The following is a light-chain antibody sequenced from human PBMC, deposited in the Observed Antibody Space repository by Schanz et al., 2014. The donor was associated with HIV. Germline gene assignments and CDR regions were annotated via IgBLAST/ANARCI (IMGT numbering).Light chain of an antibody. Sequence: QSALTQPPSASGSPGQSVTISCTGTSRDVGGYNYVSWYQQHPGKAPKVMIYEVSKRPSGVPDRFSGSKSGNTASLTISGLQAEDEAEYFCCSYAVGNTVIFGGGTKLTVL. CDR1: SRDVGGYNY. CDR3: CSYAVGNTVI. J-gene: IGLJ2*01. V-gene: IGLV2-8*01. CDR2: EVS.